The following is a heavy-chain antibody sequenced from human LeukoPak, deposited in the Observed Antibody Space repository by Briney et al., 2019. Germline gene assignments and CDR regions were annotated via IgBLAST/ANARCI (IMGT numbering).Heavy chain of an antibody. J-gene: IGHJ5*02. Sequence: SETLSLACSVSGYSIRSGYYWGWIRQPPGKGLEWIGSIYQSGNTYYNESLRSRVTISVDTSKNQFSLKLTSVTAADTALYYCARVPGPNWFDPWGQGTLVIVSS. CDR2: IYQSGNT. CDR3: ARVPGPNWFDP. CDR1: GYSIRSGYY. V-gene: IGHV4-38-2*02.